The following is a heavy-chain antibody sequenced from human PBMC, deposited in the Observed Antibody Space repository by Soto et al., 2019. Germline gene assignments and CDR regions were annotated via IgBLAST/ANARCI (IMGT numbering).Heavy chain of an antibody. CDR3: ARLRLGSVDNGFDI. CDR1: GYIFTNYW. V-gene: IGHV5-51*01. CDR2: IYPGDSDT. J-gene: IGHJ3*02. Sequence: GESLKISCKGSGYIFTNYWSGWGRQMPGKGLEWMVIIYPGDSDTRYSPSFQGQVTVSADKSISTAYLQWSSLKASDTAMYYCARLRLGSVDNGFDIWGQGTMVTVSS. D-gene: IGHD2-15*01.